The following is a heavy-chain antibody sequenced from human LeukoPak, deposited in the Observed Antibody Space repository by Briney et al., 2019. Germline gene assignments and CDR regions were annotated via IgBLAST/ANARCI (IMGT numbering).Heavy chain of an antibody. J-gene: IGHJ4*02. V-gene: IGHV1-2*02. D-gene: IGHD7-27*01. CDR2: INPNSGGT. CDR1: GYTFTGYY. CDR3: AREVVELGALDY. Sequence: SXXXSCKASGYTFTGYYMHWVRQAPGQGLEWMGWINPNSGGTNYAQKFQGRVTITRDTSISTAYMELSRLRSDDTAVYYCAREVVELGALDYWGQGTPVTVSS.